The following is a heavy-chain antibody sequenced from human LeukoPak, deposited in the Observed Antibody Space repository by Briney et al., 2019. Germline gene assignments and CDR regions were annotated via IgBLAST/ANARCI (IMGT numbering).Heavy chain of an antibody. CDR1: GGSNSSSSYY. CDR2: IYYSGST. D-gene: IGHD6-19*01. J-gene: IGHJ5*02. V-gene: IGHV4-39*07. Sequence: KASETLSLTCTVSGGSNSSSSYYWGWIRQPPGKGPEWIGSIYYSGSTNYNPSLKSRVTISLDTSKNQFSLKLRSVTAADTAVYYCASVRGYSSGWYASGFDPWGQGTLVTVSS. CDR3: ASVRGYSSGWYASGFDP.